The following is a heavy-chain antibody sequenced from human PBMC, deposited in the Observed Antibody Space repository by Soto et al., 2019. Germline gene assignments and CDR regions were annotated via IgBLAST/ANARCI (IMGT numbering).Heavy chain of an antibody. J-gene: IGHJ5*02. CDR1: GFTFSDYY. Sequence: QVQLVESGGGLVKPGGSLRLSCAASGFTFSDYYMSWIRQAPGKGLEWVSYISSSGSTIYYADSVKGRFTISRDNAKNSLYLQMKGLGAEDPAVYYCARVNSGYDLWGEGGNWFDPWGQGTLVTVSS. D-gene: IGHD5-12*01. CDR3: ARVNSGYDLWGEGGNWFDP. CDR2: ISSSGSTI. V-gene: IGHV3-11*01.